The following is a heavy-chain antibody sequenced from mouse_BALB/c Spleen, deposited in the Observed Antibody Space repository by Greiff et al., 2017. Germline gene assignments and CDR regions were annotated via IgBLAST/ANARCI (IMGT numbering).Heavy chain of an antibody. CDR1: GFTFSSYT. CDR3: ARHDYDWFAY. Sequence: EVKVEESGGGLVQPGGSLKLSCAASGFTFSSYTMSWVRQTPAKRLEWVAYISNGGGSTYYPDTVKGRFTISRDNAKNTLYLQMSSLKSEDTAMYYCARHDYDWFAYWGQGTLVTVSA. J-gene: IGHJ3*01. CDR2: ISNGGGST. V-gene: IGHV5-12-2*01. D-gene: IGHD2-4*01.